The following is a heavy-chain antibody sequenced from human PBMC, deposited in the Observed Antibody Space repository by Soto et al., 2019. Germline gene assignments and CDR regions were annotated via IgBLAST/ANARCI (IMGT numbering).Heavy chain of an antibody. CDR3: ARQRIQMATSFLDY. CDR2: INPNTGGT. J-gene: IGHJ4*02. D-gene: IGHD5-12*01. V-gene: IGHV1-2*02. Sequence: ASVKVSCKASGYSFTDFYIHWMRQAPGQGLEWMGYINPNTGGTDVVQKFQGRVTLTRDTSTSTAYMELSRLTFDDTAVYFCARQRIQMATSFLDYWGQGTLVTVSS. CDR1: GYSFTDFY.